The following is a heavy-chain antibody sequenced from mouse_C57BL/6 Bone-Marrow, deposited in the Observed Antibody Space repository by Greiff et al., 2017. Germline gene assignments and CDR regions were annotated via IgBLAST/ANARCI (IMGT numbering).Heavy chain of an antibody. CDR1: GSSLSTFGMG. J-gene: IGHJ1*03. CDR3: ARRANWDLYCYFDV. CDR2: IWWDDDK. D-gene: IGHD4-1*01. Sequence: QVTLQVSGPGILQPSQTLRLTCYFSGSSLSTFGMGVGWIRQPSGKDLEWLAHIWWDDDKSYNPALKRRLSISKDTSKNKVFLMIANVGTADTSTFYGARRANWDLYCYFDVWGTETTVTVSS. V-gene: IGHV8-8*01.